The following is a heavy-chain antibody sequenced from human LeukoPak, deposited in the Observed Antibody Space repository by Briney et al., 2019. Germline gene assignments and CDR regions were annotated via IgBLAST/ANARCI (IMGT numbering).Heavy chain of an antibody. CDR3: ARDIVVVPAAMLEADY. J-gene: IGHJ4*02. V-gene: IGHV3-21*01. Sequence: GGSLRLSCAASGFTFSSYSMNWVRQAPGKGLEWVSSISSSSSYIYYAESVKGRFTISRDNAKNSLYLQMNSLRAEDTAVYYCARDIVVVPAAMLEADYWGQGTLVTVSS. D-gene: IGHD2-2*01. CDR2: ISSSSSYI. CDR1: GFTFSSYS.